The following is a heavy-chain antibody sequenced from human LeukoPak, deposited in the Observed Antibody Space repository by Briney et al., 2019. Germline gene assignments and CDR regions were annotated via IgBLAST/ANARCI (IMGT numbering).Heavy chain of an antibody. D-gene: IGHD3-22*01. Sequence: GGSLRLSCEASEFTFSSYWMHWVRQAPGRGLVWVSRINSDGRTTIYADSVKGRFTISRDNAKNTLYLQMNSLRAEDTAVYYCAREGYYDSSGYSIRFSYWGQGTLVTVSS. V-gene: IGHV3-74*01. CDR1: EFTFSSYW. J-gene: IGHJ4*02. CDR3: AREGYYDSSGYSIRFSY. CDR2: INSDGRTT.